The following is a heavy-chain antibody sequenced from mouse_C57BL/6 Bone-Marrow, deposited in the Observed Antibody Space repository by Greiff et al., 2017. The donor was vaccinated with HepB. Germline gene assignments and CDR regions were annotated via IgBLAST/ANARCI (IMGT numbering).Heavy chain of an antibody. D-gene: IGHD1-1*01. CDR3: TRDRPYYYGSSWYFDV. Sequence: EVHLVESGEGLVKPGGSLKLSCAASGFTFSSYAMSWVRQTPEKRLAWVAYISSGGDYIYYADTVKGRFTISRDNARNTLYLQMSSLKSEDTAMYYCTRDRPYYYGSSWYFDVWGTGTTVTVSS. CDR2: ISSGGDYI. J-gene: IGHJ1*03. V-gene: IGHV5-9-1*02. CDR1: GFTFSSYA.